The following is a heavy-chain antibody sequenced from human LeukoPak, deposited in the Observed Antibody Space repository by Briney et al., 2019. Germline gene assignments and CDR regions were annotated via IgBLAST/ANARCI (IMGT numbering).Heavy chain of an antibody. J-gene: IGHJ6*03. V-gene: IGHV3-13*01. Sequence: GGSLRLSCAASGFIVSSNYMSWVRQAPGKGLEWVSGIGTAGDIYYPGSVKGRFTISRENAKNSLYLQMNSLRAGDTAVYYCARDRGRYYMDVWGKGTTVTISS. CDR2: IGTAGDI. CDR1: GFIVSSNY. CDR3: ARDRGRYYMDV. D-gene: IGHD6-25*01.